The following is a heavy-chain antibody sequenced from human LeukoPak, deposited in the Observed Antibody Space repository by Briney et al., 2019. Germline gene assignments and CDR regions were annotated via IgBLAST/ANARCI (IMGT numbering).Heavy chain of an antibody. CDR2: ISWNSGSI. V-gene: IGHV3-9*01. CDR3: AKGGSGSYRATTYYNY. J-gene: IGHJ4*02. D-gene: IGHD3-10*01. Sequence: GGSLRLSCAASGFTFDDYAMHWVRQAPGKGLEWVSGISWNSGSIGYADSVKGRFTISRDNAKNSLYLQMNSLRSEDTALYYCAKGGSGSYRATTYYNYWGQGSLVTVSS. CDR1: GFTFDDYA.